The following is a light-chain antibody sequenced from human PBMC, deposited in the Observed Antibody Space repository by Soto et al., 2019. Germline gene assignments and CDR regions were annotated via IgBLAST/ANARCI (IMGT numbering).Light chain of an antibody. CDR2: ADS. CDR1: QSIYTK. CDR3: QQRYNWPIT. V-gene: IGKV3-11*01. Sequence: EIVMTQSPATLSVSPGAGAPFSCRASQSIYTKLAWYQLKPGQAPRLLIYADSNRATGIPARFSGSGSGTDFTLTISSLEPEDFSVYYCQQRYNWPITFGQGTRLEIK. J-gene: IGKJ5*01.